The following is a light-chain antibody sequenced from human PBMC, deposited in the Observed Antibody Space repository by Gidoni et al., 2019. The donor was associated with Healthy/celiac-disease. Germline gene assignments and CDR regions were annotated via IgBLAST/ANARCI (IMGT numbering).Light chain of an antibody. CDR3: QSYDSSLSGWV. Sequence: QSVLTQPPSVSGAPGQRVTISCTGSSSNIGAGYDVHWYQQLPGTAPKLLIYGNSNRPSGVPDRFSGSKSGTSASLASTGLQAEDEADYYCQSYDSSLSGWVFGGGTKLNV. CDR2: GNS. V-gene: IGLV1-40*01. CDR1: SSNIGAGYD. J-gene: IGLJ3*02.